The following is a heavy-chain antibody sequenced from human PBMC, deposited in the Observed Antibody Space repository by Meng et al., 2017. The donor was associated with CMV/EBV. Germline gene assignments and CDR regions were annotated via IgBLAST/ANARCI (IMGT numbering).Heavy chain of an antibody. D-gene: IGHD6-19*01. J-gene: IGHJ3*02. V-gene: IGHV1-2*02. CDR1: GYTFTGYY. CDR2: INPNSGGT. CDR3: AREDVVAGTVAFDI. Sequence: ASVKVSCKASGYTFTGYYMHWVRQAPGQGLEWMGWINPNSGGTNYAQKFQGRATMTRDTSISTAYMELSRLRSDDTAVYYCAREDVVAGTVAFDIWGQGTMVTVSS.